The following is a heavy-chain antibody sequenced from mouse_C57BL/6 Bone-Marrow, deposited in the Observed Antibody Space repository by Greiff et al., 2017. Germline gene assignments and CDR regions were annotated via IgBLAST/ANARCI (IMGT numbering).Heavy chain of an antibody. CDR3: AILHYYGSSHYFDY. J-gene: IGHJ2*01. CDR2: IHPSDRDT. D-gene: IGHD1-1*01. V-gene: IGHV1-74*01. CDR1: GYTFTSYW. Sequence: VQLQQPGAELVKPGASVKVSCKASGYTFTSYWMHWVKQRPGQGLEWIGRIHPSDRDTNYNQKFKGKATLTVDKSSSTAYMQLSSLTSEDSAVYYCAILHYYGSSHYFDYWGQGTTLTVSS.